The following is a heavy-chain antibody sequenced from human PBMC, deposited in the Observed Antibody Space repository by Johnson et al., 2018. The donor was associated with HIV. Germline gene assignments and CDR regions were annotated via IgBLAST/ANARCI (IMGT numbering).Heavy chain of an antibody. J-gene: IGHJ3*02. V-gene: IGHV3-23*04. CDR3: ARDPAGHRDDAFDI. Sequence: VQLVESGGGLVQPGGSLRLSCAASGFTFSNFAITWVRQAPGKGLEWVSAISVSGGSIYYADSVKGRFTISRDNAKNTLYLKMNSLRAEDTAVSYCARDPAGHRDDAFDIWGQGTMVTVSS. CDR1: GFTFSNFA. CDR2: ISVSGGSI.